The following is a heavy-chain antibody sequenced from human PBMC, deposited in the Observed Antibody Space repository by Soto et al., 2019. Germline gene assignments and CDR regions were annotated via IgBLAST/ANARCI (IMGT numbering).Heavy chain of an antibody. Sequence: SETLSLTCTVSGGSISSYYWSWIRQPPGKGLEWIGYIYYSGSTYYNLSLKSRVTISADTSKNQISLKLISVTAADTALYYCARDWGTGFYNFDSWGQGTLVTVSS. D-gene: IGHD6-19*01. CDR3: ARDWGTGFYNFDS. CDR1: GGSISSYY. J-gene: IGHJ4*02. V-gene: IGHV4-4*08. CDR2: IYYSGST.